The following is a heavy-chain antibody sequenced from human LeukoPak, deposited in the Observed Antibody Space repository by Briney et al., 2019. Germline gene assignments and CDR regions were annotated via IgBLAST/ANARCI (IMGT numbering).Heavy chain of an antibody. D-gene: IGHD2-2*02. CDR2: ITNTGRTV. CDR1: GFTFNDYN. Sequence: GGSLRLSCAASGFTFNDYNMNWVRQAPGKGPEWLTYITNTGRTVHYVDSVKGRFTISRDNAKNSLYLQMNSLTTDDTAIYYCARPHTANWPNDAFDLWGQGTLVTVSS. CDR3: ARPHTANWPNDAFDL. V-gene: IGHV3-48*01. J-gene: IGHJ3*01.